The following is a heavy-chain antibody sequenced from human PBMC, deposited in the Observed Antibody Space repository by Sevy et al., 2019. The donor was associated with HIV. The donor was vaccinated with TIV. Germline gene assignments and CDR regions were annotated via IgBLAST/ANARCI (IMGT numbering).Heavy chain of an antibody. CDR3: ARAAPYYDILTGYKD. D-gene: IGHD3-9*01. J-gene: IGHJ4*02. V-gene: IGHV3-21*01. Sequence: GGSLGLSCAASGFTFSSYSMNWVRQAPGKGLEWVSSISSSSSYIYYADSVKGRFTISRDNAKNSLYLQMNSLRAEDTAVYYCARAAPYYDILTGYKDWGQGTLVTVSS. CDR2: ISSSSSYI. CDR1: GFTFSSYS.